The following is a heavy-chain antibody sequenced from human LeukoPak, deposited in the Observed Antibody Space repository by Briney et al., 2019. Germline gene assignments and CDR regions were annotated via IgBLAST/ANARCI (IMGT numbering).Heavy chain of an antibody. D-gene: IGHD3-22*01. J-gene: IGHJ4*02. CDR1: GFSISTYG. CDR3: AKSGSSGTYFDY. Sequence: GGSLRLSCAASGFSISTYGMSWVRQAPGKGLEWVSFITGSGGRTYYADSVKGRFTISRDNSKNTLYRQMNSLRAEDTAVYYCAKSGSSGTYFDYWGQGTLVTVSS. CDR2: ITGSGGRT. V-gene: IGHV3-23*01.